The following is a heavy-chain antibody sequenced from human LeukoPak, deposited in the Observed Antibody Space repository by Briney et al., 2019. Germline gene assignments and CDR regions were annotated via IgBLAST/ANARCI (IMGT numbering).Heavy chain of an antibody. D-gene: IGHD5-18*01. CDR3: ARGQGEYSYDDY. Sequence: SETLSLTCAVYGGSFSGYYWSWIRQPPGKGLEWIGEINHSGSTNYNPSLKSRVTISVDTSKNQFSLKLNSVTAADTAVYYCARGQGEYSYDDYWGQGTLVTVSS. CDR2: INHSGST. CDR1: GGSFSGYY. V-gene: IGHV4-34*01. J-gene: IGHJ4*02.